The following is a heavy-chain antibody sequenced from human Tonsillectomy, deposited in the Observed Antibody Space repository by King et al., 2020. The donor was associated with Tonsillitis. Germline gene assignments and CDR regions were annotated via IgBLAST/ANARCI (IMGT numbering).Heavy chain of an antibody. D-gene: IGHD2-15*01. V-gene: IGHV3-48*02. J-gene: IGHJ4*02. CDR2: ISSSSSTI. CDR1: GFTFSSYS. Sequence: VQLVESGGGLVQPGGSLRLSCAASGFTFSSYSMNWVRQAPGKGLEWVSYISSSSSTIYYADSVKGRFTISRDNAKNSLYLQMNSLRDEDTAVYYCARYNSFCGGGSCSGFLDYWGQGALVPVSS. CDR3: ARYNSFCGGGSCSGFLDY.